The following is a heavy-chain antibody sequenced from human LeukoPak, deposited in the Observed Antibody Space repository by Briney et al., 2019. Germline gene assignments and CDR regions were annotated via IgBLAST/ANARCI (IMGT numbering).Heavy chain of an antibody. Sequence: GASVKVSCKASGYTFTMYYIHWVRQAPGQGLEWMGMINPSGGSTSYAQKFQGRVTMTRDMSTSTVYMELSSLRSEDTAVYYCARDNSPVLRFLEWLSQNYFDYWGQGTLVTVSS. J-gene: IGHJ4*02. D-gene: IGHD3-3*01. CDR3: ARDNSPVLRFLEWLSQNYFDY. V-gene: IGHV1-46*01. CDR1: GYTFTMYY. CDR2: INPSGGST.